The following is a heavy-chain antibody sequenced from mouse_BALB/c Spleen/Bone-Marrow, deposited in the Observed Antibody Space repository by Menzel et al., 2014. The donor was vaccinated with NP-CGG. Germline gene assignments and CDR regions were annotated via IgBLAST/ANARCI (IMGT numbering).Heavy chain of an antibody. V-gene: IGHV1-80*01. D-gene: IGHD1-1*01. J-gene: IGHJ4*01. CDR1: GYSFSNYW. CDR3: ASRGDYSYAMDY. CDR2: IYPGDGVT. Sequence: QVQLQQSGAELVRPGSSVKISCKSSGYSFSNYWMNWMKQRPGQGLEWIGQIYPGDGVTNYNGKFKGKATLTADKSSSTAYMQLSSLTSEDSAVYFCASRGDYSYAMDYWGQGTSVTVSS.